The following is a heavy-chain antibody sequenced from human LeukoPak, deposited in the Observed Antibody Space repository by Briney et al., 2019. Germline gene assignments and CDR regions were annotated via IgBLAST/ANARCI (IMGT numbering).Heavy chain of an antibody. J-gene: IGHJ5*02. CDR3: VRDLTVTTLRWFDP. V-gene: IGHV6-1*01. Sequence: SPTLSLTCAIPGDSVSINSAAWNWIWQSPSRGIEWLGRTYYRSKWYNDYAVSVKSRITINPDTSKNQFSLQLNSVTTEDTAVYYCVRDLTVTTLRWFDPWGQGTLVTVSS. CDR1: GDSVSINSAA. D-gene: IGHD4-17*01. CDR2: TYYRSKWYN.